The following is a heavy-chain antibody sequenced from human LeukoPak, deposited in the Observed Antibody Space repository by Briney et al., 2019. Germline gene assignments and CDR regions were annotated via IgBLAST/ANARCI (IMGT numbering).Heavy chain of an antibody. J-gene: IGHJ5*02. D-gene: IGHD6-13*01. CDR1: GLSFDDYA. CDR3: AKGLSLEGGSTWKYNWFDA. Sequence: GGSLRLSCAASGLSFDDYAMHWVRQVPGKGLEWVLGIGWNSVNIGYVDSVQGRFTISRDNAKNSLFLQMDSLRVEDTALYFCAKGLSLEGGSTWKYNWFDAWGQGTVVIVSS. CDR2: IGWNSVNI. V-gene: IGHV3-9*01.